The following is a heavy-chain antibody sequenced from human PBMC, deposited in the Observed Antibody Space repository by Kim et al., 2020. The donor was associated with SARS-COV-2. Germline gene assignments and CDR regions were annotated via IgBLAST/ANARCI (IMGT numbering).Heavy chain of an antibody. CDR3: AKDWGRDGYKPNWFDP. CDR2: ISGSGGST. Sequence: GGSLRLSCAASGFTFSSYAMSWVRQAPGKGLEWVSAISGSGGSTYYADSVKGRFTISRDNSKNTLYLQMNSLRAEDTAVYYCAKDWGRDGYKPNWFDPWGQGTLVTVSS. D-gene: IGHD5-12*01. J-gene: IGHJ5*02. CDR1: GFTFSSYA. V-gene: IGHV3-23*01.